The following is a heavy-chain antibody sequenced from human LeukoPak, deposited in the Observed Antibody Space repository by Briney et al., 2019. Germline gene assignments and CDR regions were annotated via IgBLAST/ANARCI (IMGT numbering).Heavy chain of an antibody. CDR1: GFTFSSYE. CDR2: ISSSGTTI. Sequence: GGSLRLSCAASGFTFSSYEMNWVRQAPGKGLEWVSYISSSGTTIYYAASVKGRFTISRDNAKNSLYLQMNSLRAEDTAVYYCARVGANDAFDIWGQGTMVTVSS. J-gene: IGHJ3*02. CDR3: ARVGANDAFDI. V-gene: IGHV3-48*03. D-gene: IGHD1-26*01.